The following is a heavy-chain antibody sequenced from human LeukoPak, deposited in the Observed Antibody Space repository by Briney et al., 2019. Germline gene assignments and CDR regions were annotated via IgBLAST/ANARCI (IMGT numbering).Heavy chain of an antibody. CDR2: ISWNSGSI. V-gene: IGHV3-9*03. Sequence: PGRSLRLSCAASGFTFDDYAMHWLRQAPGKGLEWVACISWNSGSIGYADSVKGPLTISRANDKISLYLKTNSLRAEDMALYSCAKAIGGFWSGPTYFDYWGQGTPVTVSS. CDR3: AKAIGGFWSGPTYFDY. J-gene: IGHJ4*02. D-gene: IGHD3-3*01. CDR1: GFTFDDYA.